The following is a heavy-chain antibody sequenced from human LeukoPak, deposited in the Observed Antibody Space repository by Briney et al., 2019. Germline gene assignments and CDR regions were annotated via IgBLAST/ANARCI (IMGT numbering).Heavy chain of an antibody. D-gene: IGHD1-26*01. Sequence: PGGSLRLSCAASGFTFSTYTMNWVRQAPGKGLEWVANIKEDGSEKKYVDAVKGRFTISRDNAEKSLYLQMNSLRAEDTAVYYCARDPPEWELPLDYWGQGTLVTVSS. V-gene: IGHV3-7*01. CDR2: IKEDGSEK. J-gene: IGHJ4*02. CDR1: GFTFSTYT. CDR3: ARDPPEWELPLDY.